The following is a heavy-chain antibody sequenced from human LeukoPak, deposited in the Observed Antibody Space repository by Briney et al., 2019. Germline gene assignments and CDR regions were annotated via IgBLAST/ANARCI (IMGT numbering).Heavy chain of an antibody. D-gene: IGHD3-10*01. CDR1: GYTFTSYG. CDR2: ISAYNGNT. Sequence: ASVKVSCKASGYTFTSYGISWVRQAPGEGLEWMGWISAYNGNTNYAQKLQGRVTMTTDTSTSTAYMELRSLRSDDTAVYYCARSYGSGSPPWFDPWGQGTLVTVSS. V-gene: IGHV1-18*04. CDR3: ARSYGSGSPPWFDP. J-gene: IGHJ5*02.